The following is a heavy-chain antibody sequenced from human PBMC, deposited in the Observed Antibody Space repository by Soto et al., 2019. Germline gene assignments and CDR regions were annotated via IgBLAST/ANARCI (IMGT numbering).Heavy chain of an antibody. V-gene: IGHV4-61*08. D-gene: IGHD1-20*01. CDR3: ARVDFKGPPGITGTIFDY. CDR1: GGSISSGGYY. J-gene: IGHJ4*02. CDR2: IYYSGST. Sequence: SETLSLTCTVSGGSISSGGYYWSWIRQHPGKGLEWIGYIYYSGSTNYNPSLKSRVTISVDTSKNQFSLKLSSVTAADTAVYYCARVDFKGPPGITGTIFDYWGQGTLVTVSS.